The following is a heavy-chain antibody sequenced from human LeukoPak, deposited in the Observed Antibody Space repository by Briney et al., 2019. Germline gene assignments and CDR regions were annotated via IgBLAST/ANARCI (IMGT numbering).Heavy chain of an antibody. Sequence: PGGSLRLSCAASGFTFSSYAMHWVRQAPGKGLEWVAVISYDGSNKYYADSVKGRFTISRDNSKNTLYLQMNSLRAEDTAVYYCARLGVYDDYWGQGTLVTVSS. CDR3: ARLGVYDDY. D-gene: IGHD5/OR15-5a*01. CDR1: GFTFSSYA. V-gene: IGHV3-30-3*01. J-gene: IGHJ4*02. CDR2: ISYDGSNK.